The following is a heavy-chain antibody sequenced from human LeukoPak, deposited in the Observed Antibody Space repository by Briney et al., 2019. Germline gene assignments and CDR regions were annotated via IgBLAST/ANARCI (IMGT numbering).Heavy chain of an antibody. V-gene: IGHV1-18*01. CDR2: ISANNGNT. D-gene: IGHD2-15*01. J-gene: IGHJ6*03. CDR1: GYTFTSAG. Sequence: GASVKVSCKASGYTFTSAGISWVRQAPGQGLEWMGWISANNGNTHYAQKLQGRVTLTTDTSTSTAYMELRSLRSDDTAVYYCARGGYCSGGSCSRPYYYYYYMDVWGKGTTVTVSS. CDR3: ARGGYCSGGSCSRPYYYYYYMDV.